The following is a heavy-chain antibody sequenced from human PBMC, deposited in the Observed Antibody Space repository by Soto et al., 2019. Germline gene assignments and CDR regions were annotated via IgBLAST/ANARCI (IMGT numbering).Heavy chain of an antibody. D-gene: IGHD5-12*01. V-gene: IGHV3-23*01. Sequence: GGSLRLSCEVSGLTFSRYIMSWVRQAPGKGLEWVSTINSNGESTYYADSVKGRFTVSRDNSKNSLYLQMNSLRAEDTAVYYCAKDLGSSGYDYVDYWGQGTLVTVSS. J-gene: IGHJ4*02. CDR2: INSNGEST. CDR3: AKDLGSSGYDYVDY. CDR1: GLTFSRYI.